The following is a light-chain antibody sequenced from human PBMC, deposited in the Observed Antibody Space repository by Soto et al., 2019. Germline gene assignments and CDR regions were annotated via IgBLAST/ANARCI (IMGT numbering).Light chain of an antibody. CDR2: GAP. V-gene: IGKV3-20*01. J-gene: IGKJ1*01. Sequence: IVLTQSPGTLSLSPGERATLFCRASQSVSNSDLAWYQQKPGQAPRLLIYGAPSRATGIPDRFSGSGSGTDFTLTINRLEPDDFAVYYCQQYGSSPWTFGQGTKVEIK. CDR3: QQYGSSPWT. CDR1: QSVSNSD.